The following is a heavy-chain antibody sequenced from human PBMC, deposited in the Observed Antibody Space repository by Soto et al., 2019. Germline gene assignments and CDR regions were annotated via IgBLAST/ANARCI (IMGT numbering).Heavy chain of an antibody. J-gene: IGHJ6*02. V-gene: IGHV3-48*04. D-gene: IGHD3-16*01. CDR2: ISSSSTNM. Sequence: EVQLVESGGGLILPGGSLRLSCAASGYTFSSYSMNWVRQAPGKGLELVSYISSSSTNMYYADSVKGRFTISRDNAKNSLYLQMNSLRAEETAVYYCARGDGGYHGMDVWGQGTTVTVSS. CDR1: GYTFSSYS. CDR3: ARGDGGYHGMDV.